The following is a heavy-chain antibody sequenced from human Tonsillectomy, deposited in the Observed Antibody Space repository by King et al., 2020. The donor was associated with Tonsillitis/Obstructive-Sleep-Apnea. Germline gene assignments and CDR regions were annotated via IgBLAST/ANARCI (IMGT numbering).Heavy chain of an antibody. Sequence: VQLVESGGGLVKPGGSLRLSCAASGFTFSNAWMNWVRQAPGKGLEWVGRIKSKTDGGTTDYAAPVKGRFTISRDDSKNTLYLQMNGLKTEDTAVYYCTTKVVVVPDYYYYYYMDVWGKGTTVTVSS. CDR1: GFTFSNAW. V-gene: IGHV3-15*01. D-gene: IGHD2-2*01. CDR2: IKSKTDGGTT. CDR3: TTKVVVVPDYYYYYYMDV. J-gene: IGHJ6*03.